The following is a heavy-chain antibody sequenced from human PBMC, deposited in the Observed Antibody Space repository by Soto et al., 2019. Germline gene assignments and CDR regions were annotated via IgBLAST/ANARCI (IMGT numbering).Heavy chain of an antibody. J-gene: IGHJ1*01. CDR1: GFTFSSYG. CDR3: AKTPTRYYYDSSGPEGYFQH. CDR2: ISYDGSNK. Sequence: QVQLVESGGGVVQPGRSLRLSCAASGFTFSSYGMHWVRQAPGKGLEWVAVISYDGSNKYYADSVKGRFTISRDNSKNPLYLQMNSLRAEETAVYYCAKTPTRYYYDSSGPEGYFQHWGQGTLVTVSS. V-gene: IGHV3-30*18. D-gene: IGHD3-22*01.